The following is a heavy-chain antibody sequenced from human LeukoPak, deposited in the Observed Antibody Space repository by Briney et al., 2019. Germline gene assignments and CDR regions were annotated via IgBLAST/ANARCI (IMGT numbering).Heavy chain of an antibody. D-gene: IGHD3-10*01. Sequence: SVKVSSKASGYTFTSYGISWVRQAPGQGLEWMGGIIPIFGTANYAQKFQGRGTITADESTSTAYMELSSLRSEDTAVYYCARERSITMVTGGFDPWGQGTLVTVSS. CDR1: GYTFTSYG. J-gene: IGHJ5*02. CDR3: ARERSITMVTGGFDP. CDR2: IIPIFGTA. V-gene: IGHV1-69*13.